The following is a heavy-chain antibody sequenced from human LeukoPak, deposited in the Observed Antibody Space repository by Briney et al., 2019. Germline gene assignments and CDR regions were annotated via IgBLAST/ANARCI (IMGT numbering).Heavy chain of an antibody. J-gene: IGHJ4*02. V-gene: IGHV1-46*01. CDR3: ARGPVAVAGLDVGDC. Sequence: GASVKVSCKASGYTFTSYYMHWVRQAPGQGLEWMGIINPSGGSTSYAQKFQGRVTMTRDTSANTAYMELSSLRSEDTAVYYCARGPVAVAGLDVGDCWGQGTLVTVSS. CDR2: INPSGGST. CDR1: GYTFTSYY. D-gene: IGHD6-19*01.